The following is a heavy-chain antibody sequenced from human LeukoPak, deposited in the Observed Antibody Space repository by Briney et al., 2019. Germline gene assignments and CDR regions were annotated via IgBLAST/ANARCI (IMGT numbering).Heavy chain of an antibody. D-gene: IGHD5-24*01. J-gene: IGHJ4*02. CDR3: ARDGEMATITPAYLDY. CDR2: ISGSGGST. CDR1: GFTFSSYW. V-gene: IGHV3-23*01. Sequence: GGSLRLSCAASGFTFSSYWMHWVRQAPGKGLVWVSAISGSGGSTYYADSVKGRFTISRDNSKNTLYLQMNSLRAEDTAVYYCARDGEMATITPAYLDYWGQGTLVTVSS.